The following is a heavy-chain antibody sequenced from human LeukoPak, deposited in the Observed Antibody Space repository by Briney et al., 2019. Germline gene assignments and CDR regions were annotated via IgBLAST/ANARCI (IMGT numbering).Heavy chain of an antibody. CDR2: IYYSGST. D-gene: IGHD5-12*01. Sequence: PSETLSLTCTVSGGSISSYYWSWIRQPPGKGLEWIGYIYYSGSTNYNPSLKSRVTISVDTSKNQFSLKLSSVTAADTAVYYCARGNSGYDYSAAAYYYYGMDVWGQGTTVTVSS. J-gene: IGHJ6*02. V-gene: IGHV4-59*01. CDR1: GGSISSYY. CDR3: ARGNSGYDYSAAAYYYYGMDV.